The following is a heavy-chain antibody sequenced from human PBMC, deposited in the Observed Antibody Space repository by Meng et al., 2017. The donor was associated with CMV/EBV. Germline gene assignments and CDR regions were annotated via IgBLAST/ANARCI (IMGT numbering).Heavy chain of an antibody. CDR1: GFTFDDYA. Sequence: GGSLRLSCAASGFTFDDYAMHWVRQAPGKGLEWVSGISWNSGSIGYADSVKGRFTISRDNAKNSLYLQMNSLRAEDTALYYCAKDTTYNWNHGAFDIWGQGTMVTVSS. CDR3: AKDTTYNWNHGAFDI. V-gene: IGHV3-9*01. CDR2: ISWNSGSI. D-gene: IGHD1-20*01. J-gene: IGHJ3*02.